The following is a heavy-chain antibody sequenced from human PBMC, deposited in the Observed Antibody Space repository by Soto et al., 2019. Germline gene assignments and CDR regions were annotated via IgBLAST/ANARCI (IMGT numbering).Heavy chain of an antibody. J-gene: IGHJ6*02. Sequence: EVQLVESGGGLVQPGGSLRLSCTASGFTFSSYWMHWVRQAPGKGLMWVSRIDSDESGVTYADSVKGRFTISRDNARNTLYLHIASLRVEDTAVYFCTRRPRGYHGMDVWGQGTAVTVSS. CDR3: TRRPRGYHGMDV. V-gene: IGHV3-74*01. CDR2: IDSDESGV. CDR1: GFTFSSYW. D-gene: IGHD3-16*01.